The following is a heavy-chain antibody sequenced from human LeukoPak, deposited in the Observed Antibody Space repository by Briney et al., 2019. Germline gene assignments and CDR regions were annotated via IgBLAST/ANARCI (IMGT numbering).Heavy chain of an antibody. V-gene: IGHV1-2*06. J-gene: IGHJ5*02. CDR3: AREPMVRDFNWFDP. D-gene: IGHD3-10*01. Sequence: ASVKVSCKASGYTFTGYYIHWVRQAPGQGLERMGRINPNTGGTNFAQKFQGRVTMTRDTSISTAYMELSSLTSDDTAVYYCAREPMVRDFNWFDPWGQGTLVTVSS. CDR1: GYTFTGYY. CDR2: INPNTGGT.